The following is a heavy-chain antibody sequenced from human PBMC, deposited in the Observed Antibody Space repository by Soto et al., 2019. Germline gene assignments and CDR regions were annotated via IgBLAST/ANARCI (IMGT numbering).Heavy chain of an antibody. CDR2: LIHGGST. V-gene: IGHV4-34*12. J-gene: IGHJ4*02. CDR1: GSSLGAFH. D-gene: IGHD4-17*01. Sequence: SETLSLTCAIYGSSLGAFHWTWIRQPPGKGLEWIGELIHGGSTTYNPSLKSRVTFSLDTSKSQFSLHLLSVTAADTAVYYCARRGGGDYLFDSWGQGILVTVSS. CDR3: ARRGGGDYLFDS.